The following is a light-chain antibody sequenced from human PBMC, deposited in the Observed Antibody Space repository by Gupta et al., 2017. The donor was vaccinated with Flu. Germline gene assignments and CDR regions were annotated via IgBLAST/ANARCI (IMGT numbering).Light chain of an antibody. Sequence: VIWMTQSPSLLSASTGDRVTISCRMSQGISSYLAWYQQKPGKAPELLIYAVSTLQSGVPSTFRDSRSGSDFTLSISCLLFEDFATHYCHEDDALPITFGGGTKVEIK. CDR3: HEDDALPIT. J-gene: IGKJ4*01. V-gene: IGKV1D-8*01. CDR2: AVS. CDR1: QGISSY.